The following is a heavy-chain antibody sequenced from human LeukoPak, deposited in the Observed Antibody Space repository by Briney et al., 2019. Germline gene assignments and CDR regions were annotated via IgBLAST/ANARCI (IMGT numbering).Heavy chain of an antibody. Sequence: SETLSLTCTVSGGSISNYYWSWIRQPPGKGLEWMGYIYYSGSTNYNPSLKSRVTISVDTSKDQFSLKLSSVTAADTAVYYCARVGPIVATIDDAFDIWGQGTMVTVSS. CDR3: ARVGPIVATIDDAFDI. CDR1: GGSISNYY. CDR2: IYYSGST. V-gene: IGHV4-59*12. D-gene: IGHD5-12*01. J-gene: IGHJ3*02.